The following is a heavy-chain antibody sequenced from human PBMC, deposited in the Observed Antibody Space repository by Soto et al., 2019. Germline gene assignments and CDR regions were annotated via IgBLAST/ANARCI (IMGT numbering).Heavy chain of an antibody. V-gene: IGHV4-39*01. CDR2: LSRSGST. CDR3: ARHRGPTGPNY. CDR1: GGSISDSDYH. Sequence: QLQLRESGPGLVKPSETLSLTCTVSGGSISDSDYHWGWIRQPPGKGLEWIGSLSRSGSTYHSASLKSRVTISVDTSKNQFSLNLGSVPAADTAVYYCARHRGPTGPNYWGQGTLVTVSS. D-gene: IGHD3-10*01. J-gene: IGHJ4*02.